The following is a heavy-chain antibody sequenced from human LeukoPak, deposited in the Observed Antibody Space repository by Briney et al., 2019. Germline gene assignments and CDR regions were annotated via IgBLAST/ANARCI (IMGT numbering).Heavy chain of an antibody. CDR1: GFTFSSYG. J-gene: IGHJ3*02. CDR3: VLGRRDAFDI. D-gene: IGHD3-10*01. V-gene: IGHV3-30*02. Sequence: GGSLRLSCAASGFTFSSYGMHWVRQAPGKGLEWVAFIRYDGSNKYYADSVKGRFTISRDNSKNTLYLQMNSLRAEDTAVYYCVLGRRDAFDIWGQGKMVTVSS. CDR2: IRYDGSNK.